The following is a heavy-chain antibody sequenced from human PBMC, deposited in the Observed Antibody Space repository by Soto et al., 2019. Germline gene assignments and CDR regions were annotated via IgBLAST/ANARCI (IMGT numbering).Heavy chain of an antibody. CDR2: ISYDGSNK. J-gene: IGHJ6*02. CDR3: AKDLRDYDFWNALLYYGMDV. CDR1: GFTFSSYG. Sequence: SLRLSCAASGFTFSSYGMHWVRQAPGKGLEWVAVISYDGSNKYYADSVKGRFTISRDNSKNTLYLQMNSLRAEDTAVYYCAKDLRDYDFWNALLYYGMDVWGQGTTVTVSS. V-gene: IGHV3-30*18. D-gene: IGHD3-3*01.